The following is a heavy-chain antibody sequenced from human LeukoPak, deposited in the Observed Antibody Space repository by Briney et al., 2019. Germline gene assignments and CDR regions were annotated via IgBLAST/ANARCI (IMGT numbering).Heavy chain of an antibody. CDR1: GDTFTTYG. CDR2: ISGYNGNT. CDR3: ARGLSCSGNTCYAAHFDS. V-gene: IGHV1-18*01. Sequence: ASVKVSRKASGDTFTTYGITWVRQAPGQGLEWMGWISGYNGNTEYTQKFQGRVAMTRDTSTSTAYMELRSLRSDDTAVYYCARGLSCSGNTCYAAHFDSWGQGTLVTVSS. D-gene: IGHD2-15*01. J-gene: IGHJ4*02.